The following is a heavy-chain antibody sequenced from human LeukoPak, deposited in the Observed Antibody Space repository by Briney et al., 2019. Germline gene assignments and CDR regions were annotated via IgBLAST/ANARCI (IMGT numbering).Heavy chain of an antibody. V-gene: IGHV3-9*01. D-gene: IGHD2-2*01. J-gene: IGHJ6*02. CDR1: GFTFDDYA. CDR3: AKDIGCSSTSCYDGMDV. Sequence: PGGSLRLSCAASGFTFDDYAMHWVRQAPGKGLEWVSGISWNSGSIGYADSVKGRFTISRDNAKNSLYLQMNSLRAEDTALYYCAKDIGCSSTSCYDGMDVWGQGTTVTVSS. CDR2: ISWNSGSI.